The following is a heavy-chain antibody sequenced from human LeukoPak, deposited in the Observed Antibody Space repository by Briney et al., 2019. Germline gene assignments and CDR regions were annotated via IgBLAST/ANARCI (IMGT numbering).Heavy chain of an antibody. CDR2: VYQSGIT. V-gene: IGHV4-59*06. J-gene: IGHJ4*02. CDR3: AAVDTVADDSYYIDF. Sequence: SETLSLTCTVSGGSISSYYWSWIRQPPGKGLEWIGYVYQSGITYYNPTLKSRVTISLDRSKNQVALELSSVTAADTAVYYCAAVDTVADDSYYIDFWGQGTLVTVSS. D-gene: IGHD5-18*01. CDR1: GGSISSYY.